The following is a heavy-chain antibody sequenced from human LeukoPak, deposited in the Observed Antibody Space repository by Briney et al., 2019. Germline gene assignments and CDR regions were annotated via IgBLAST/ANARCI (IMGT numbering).Heavy chain of an antibody. J-gene: IGHJ4*02. CDR2: ISYSGTT. CDR3: AGAPNPTFFDY. V-gene: IGHV4-61*01. CDR1: GGSVSSDSYY. Sequence: PSETLSLTCTVSGGSVSSDSYYWSWIRQPPGKGLEWIGHISYSGTTNYNPSLRSRVIISIDTSQNQFSLRLSSVTAADTAVYYCAGAPNPTFFDYWGQGPLATVSS.